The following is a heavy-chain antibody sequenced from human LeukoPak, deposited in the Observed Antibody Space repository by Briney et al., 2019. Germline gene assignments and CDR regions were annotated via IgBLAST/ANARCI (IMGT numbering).Heavy chain of an antibody. CDR1: GGSISSGGYS. D-gene: IGHD6-13*01. J-gene: IGHJ4*02. Sequence: SQTPSLTCAVSGGSISSGGYSWSWIRQPPGKGLEWIGYIYHSGSTYYNPSLKSRVTISVDRSKNQFSLKLSSVTAADTAVYYCARDSGSKFDYWGQGTLVTVSS. CDR2: IYHSGST. V-gene: IGHV4-30-2*01. CDR3: ARDSGSKFDY.